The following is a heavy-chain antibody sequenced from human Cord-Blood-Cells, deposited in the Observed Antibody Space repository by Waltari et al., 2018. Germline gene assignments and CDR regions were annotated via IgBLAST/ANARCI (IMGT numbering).Heavy chain of an antibody. CDR3: AREETYCSGGSCYLDY. J-gene: IGHJ4*02. Sequence: EVQLVESGGGLVKPGGSLRLSCAASGFTFSSYSMNWVRQAPGKGLEWVSSISSSSSYIYYADSVKGRFTISRDNAKNSLYLQMNSLRAEDTAVYYCAREETYCSGGSCYLDYWGQGTLVTVSS. CDR2: ISSSSSYI. D-gene: IGHD2-15*01. V-gene: IGHV3-21*01. CDR1: GFTFSSYS.